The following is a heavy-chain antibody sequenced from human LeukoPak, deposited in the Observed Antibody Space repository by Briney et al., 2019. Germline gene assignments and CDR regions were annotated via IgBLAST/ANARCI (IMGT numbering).Heavy chain of an antibody. CDR2: IYSGGST. CDR1: GFTVRSNY. Sequence: GGSLRLSCAASGFTVRSNYMSWVRQAPGKGLEWISVIYSGGSTYYADSVKGRFTISRDDSKNTLYLQMNSLRGDDTAVYYCVRDFGRPAVTDDYWGQGTLVTVSA. D-gene: IGHD2-21*02. CDR3: VRDFGRPAVTDDY. V-gene: IGHV3-53*01. J-gene: IGHJ4*02.